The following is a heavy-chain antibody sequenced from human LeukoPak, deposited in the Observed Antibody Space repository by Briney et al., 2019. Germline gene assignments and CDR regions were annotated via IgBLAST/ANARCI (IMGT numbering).Heavy chain of an antibody. J-gene: IGHJ4*02. Sequence: PSDTLSLTCAVSGGSISTYYWSWLRQPAGKGLEWIGRIYTTGSTNYNPSLKSRVTMSVDTSKNQFSLNLSSVTAADTAVYYCARAPGVKYYYGSGAYYEGDYFDSWGQGTLVTVSS. D-gene: IGHD3-10*01. CDR3: ARAPGVKYYYGSGAYYEGDYFDS. CDR1: GGSISTYY. V-gene: IGHV4-4*07. CDR2: IYTTGST.